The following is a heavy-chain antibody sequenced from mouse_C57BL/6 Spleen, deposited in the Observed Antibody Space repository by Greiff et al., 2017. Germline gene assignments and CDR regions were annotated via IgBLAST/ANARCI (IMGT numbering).Heavy chain of an antibody. V-gene: IGHV1-22*01. CDR1: GYTFTDYN. D-gene: IGHD2-4*01. J-gene: IGHJ2*01. CDR3: AKERNDYLDY. CDR2: INPNNGGT. Sequence: EVQLQQSGPELVKPGASVKMSCKASGYTFTDYNMHWVKQSPGKSLEWIGYINPNNGGTSYNQKFKGKATLTVNKSSSTAYMELRRLTSEDSAVYYCAKERNDYLDYWGQGTTLTVSS.